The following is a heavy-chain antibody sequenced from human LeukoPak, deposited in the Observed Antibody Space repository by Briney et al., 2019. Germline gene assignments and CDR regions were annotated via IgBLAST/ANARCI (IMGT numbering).Heavy chain of an antibody. Sequence: PGGSLRLSCAASGFTVSGNYMSWVRQAPGKGLEWVSAISGSGGSTYYADSVKGRFTISRDHSKNTLYLQMNSLRAEDTAVYYCAKGTGYSSGWPQTFDYWGQGTLVTVSS. CDR2: ISGSGGST. J-gene: IGHJ4*02. D-gene: IGHD6-19*01. V-gene: IGHV3-23*01. CDR3: AKGTGYSSGWPQTFDY. CDR1: GFTVSGNY.